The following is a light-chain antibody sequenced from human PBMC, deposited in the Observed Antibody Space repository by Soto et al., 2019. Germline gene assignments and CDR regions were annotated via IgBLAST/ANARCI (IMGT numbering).Light chain of an antibody. Sequence: EIVMTQSPATLSVSPGERATLSCRASQSVSSNLAWYQQKPGQAPRLLIYGASTRATGIPARFSGSRSGPELTLTLADLQSEDFAVYYCQQYDNWPYTFGQGTKLEIK. CDR1: QSVSSN. CDR2: GAS. V-gene: IGKV3-15*01. J-gene: IGKJ2*01. CDR3: QQYDNWPYT.